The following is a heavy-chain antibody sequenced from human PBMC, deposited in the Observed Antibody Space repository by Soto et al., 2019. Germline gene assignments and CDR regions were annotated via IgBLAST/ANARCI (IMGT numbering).Heavy chain of an antibody. Sequence: TSETLSLTCTVSGVSVSSGSYYWSWIRQPPGKGLEWIGYIYYSGSTNYNPSLKSRVTISVDASKNQFSLKLSSVTAADTAVYYCARGYGRNFDYWGQGTLVTVSS. V-gene: IGHV4-61*01. D-gene: IGHD5-18*01. CDR3: ARGYGRNFDY. CDR1: GVSVSSGSYY. CDR2: IYYSGST. J-gene: IGHJ4*02.